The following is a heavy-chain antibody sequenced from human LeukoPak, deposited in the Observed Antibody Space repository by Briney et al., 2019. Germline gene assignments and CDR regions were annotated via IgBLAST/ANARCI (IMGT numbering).Heavy chain of an antibody. D-gene: IGHD5-24*01. V-gene: IGHV3-23*01. CDR1: GFTFSTYS. CDR3: ARSSNLDY. CDR2: ISGSGGST. Sequence: AGGSLRLSWAASGFTFSTYSMSWARRAPAGGLEWVSTISGSGGSTYYADSVKGRFTISRDISNNTLHLQMNSLRAEDTAVYYCARSSNLDYWGQGTLVTVSS. J-gene: IGHJ4*02.